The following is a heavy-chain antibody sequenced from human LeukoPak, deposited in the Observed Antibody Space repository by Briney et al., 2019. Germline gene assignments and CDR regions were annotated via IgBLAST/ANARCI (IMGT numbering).Heavy chain of an antibody. CDR3: AKDWGWQQPNWFDP. CDR1: GFTFSSYA. V-gene: IGHV3-23*01. J-gene: IGHJ5*02. D-gene: IGHD6-13*01. CDR2: ICGSGGST. Sequence: GGSLRLSCAAPGFTFSSYAMSWVREAPGEGLGWGSAICGSGGSTYYADSVKGRFTISRDNSKNTLYLQMNSLRAEDTAVYYCAKDWGWQQPNWFDPWGQGTLVTVSS.